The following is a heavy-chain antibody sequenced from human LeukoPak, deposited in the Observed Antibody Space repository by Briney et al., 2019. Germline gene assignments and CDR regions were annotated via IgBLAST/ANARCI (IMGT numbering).Heavy chain of an antibody. V-gene: IGHV1-46*01. Sequence: GASVKVSCKASGYTFTSYYMHWVRQAAGLGLEWMGIINPSGGSTSYAQKFQGRVTMTRDTSTSTVYMELSSLRSEDTAVYYCAREAVAGTAAQPPDYWGQGTLVTVSS. CDR1: GYTFTSYY. J-gene: IGHJ4*02. D-gene: IGHD6-19*01. CDR2: INPSGGST. CDR3: AREAVAGTAAQPPDY.